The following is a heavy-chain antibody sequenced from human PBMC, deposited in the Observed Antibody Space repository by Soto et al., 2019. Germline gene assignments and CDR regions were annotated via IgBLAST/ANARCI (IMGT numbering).Heavy chain of an antibody. Sequence: PGESLKISCKGSGYSFTSYWIGWVRQMPGKGLEWMGIIYPGDSDTRYSPSFQGQVTISADKSISTAYLQWSSLKASDTAMYYCARSPAYYDFWSGYHLYYYCMDVWGRGTTVTVSS. CDR3: ARSPAYYDFWSGYHLYYYCMDV. CDR2: IYPGDSDT. V-gene: IGHV5-51*01. CDR1: GYSFTSYW. D-gene: IGHD3-3*01. J-gene: IGHJ6*02.